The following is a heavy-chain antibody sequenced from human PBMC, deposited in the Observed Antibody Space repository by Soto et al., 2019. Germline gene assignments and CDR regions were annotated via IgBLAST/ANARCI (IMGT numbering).Heavy chain of an antibody. CDR1: GFTFSDYY. D-gene: IGHD2-15*01. CDR3: ARDRGYCSGGSCYAKWFDP. V-gene: IGHV3-11*06. J-gene: IGHJ5*02. CDR2: ISSSSSYT. Sequence: LRLSCAASGFTFSDYYMSWIRQAPGKGLEWVSYISSSSSYTNYADSVKGRFTISRDNAKNSLYLQMNSLRAEDTAVYYCARDRGYCSGGSCYAKWFDPWGQGTLVTVSS.